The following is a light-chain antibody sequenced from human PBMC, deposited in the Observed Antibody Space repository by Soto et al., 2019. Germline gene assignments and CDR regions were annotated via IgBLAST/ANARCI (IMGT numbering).Light chain of an antibody. J-gene: IGKJ1*01. V-gene: IGKV3D-20*01. CDR2: DAS. CDR1: QSVSSSY. Sequence: EIVLTQSPGTLSLSPGKRATLSCRASQSVSSSYLAWYQQKPGLAPRLLIYDASRRATGIPDRFSGSGSGTDFILSISRLEPEDFAVYYCQQYGSSPWTFGQGTKVDI. CDR3: QQYGSSPWT.